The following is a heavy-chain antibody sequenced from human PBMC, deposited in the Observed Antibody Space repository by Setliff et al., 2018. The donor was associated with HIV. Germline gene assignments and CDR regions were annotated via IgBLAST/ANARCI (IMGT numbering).Heavy chain of an antibody. V-gene: IGHV1-3*01. CDR3: ARGFSVYSSSDPLLNWFDP. CDR2: INAGNGNT. Sequence: ASVKVSCKASGYTFTSYAMHWVRQAPGQRLEWMGWINAGNGNTKYSQKFQGRVTITRDTSATTAYMELSSLRSEDTAVYYCARGFSVYSSSDPLLNWFDPWGQGTPVTVSS. CDR1: GYTFTSYA. J-gene: IGHJ5*02. D-gene: IGHD6-6*01.